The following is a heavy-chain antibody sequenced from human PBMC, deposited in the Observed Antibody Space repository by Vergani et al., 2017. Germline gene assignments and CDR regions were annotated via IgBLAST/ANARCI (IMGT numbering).Heavy chain of an antibody. V-gene: IGHV1-69*12. CDR2: IIPNFSPA. J-gene: IGHJ4*02. CDR1: GGAFSTYA. Sequence: QVQLVQSGAEVKKPGSSVRVSCKTSGGAFSTYAINWVRQAPGQGLEWMGAIIPNFSPARSAQKFQGRVTITADESTSTAYMELSSLRSEDTAVYYCARVGSGYEVGYFDYWGQGTLVTVSS. CDR3: ARVGSGYEVGYFDY. D-gene: IGHD5-12*01.